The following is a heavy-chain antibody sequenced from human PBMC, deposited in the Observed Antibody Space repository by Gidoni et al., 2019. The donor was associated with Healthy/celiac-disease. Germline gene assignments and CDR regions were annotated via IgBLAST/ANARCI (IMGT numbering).Heavy chain of an antibody. CDR2: IYWNDDK. CDR3: AHRLRSGSSKDAFDI. J-gene: IGHJ3*02. CDR1: GFSLSPSGVG. D-gene: IGHD1-26*01. Sequence: QITLKESAPTLLKPTQTLTLTSTFSGFSLSPSGVGLGWIRQPPGKALEWLALIYWNDDKRYSPTLKSRLTITKDTSKSQVVLTMTNMDPVDTATYDCAHRLRSGSSKDAFDIWGQGTMVTVSS. V-gene: IGHV2-5*01.